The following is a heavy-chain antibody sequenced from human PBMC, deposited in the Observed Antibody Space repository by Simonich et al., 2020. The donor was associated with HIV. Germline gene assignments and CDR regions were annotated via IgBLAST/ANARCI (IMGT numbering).Heavy chain of an antibody. J-gene: IGHJ5*02. CDR1: GGYIRSYY. CDR3: ARHVSNYYGSGTYYKRGVWFDP. D-gene: IGHD3-10*01. V-gene: IGHV4-59*08. Sequence: QVQLQESGPGLVKPSETLSLTCNVSGGYIRSYYWSWFRQPPGKGLEWIGEINYDGRNNNHPSPKSRFLIIVAPSKNKFSLKRSSVAAADTAVYYCARHVSNYYGSGTYYKRGVWFDPWGQGTLVTVSS. CDR2: INYDGRN.